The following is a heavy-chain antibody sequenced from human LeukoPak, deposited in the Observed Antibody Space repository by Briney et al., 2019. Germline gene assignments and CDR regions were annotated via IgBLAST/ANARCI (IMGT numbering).Heavy chain of an antibody. J-gene: IGHJ6*03. CDR2: TYYRSKWYN. CDR1: GDSVSSNSAA. D-gene: IGHD2-2*01. Sequence: SQTLSLTCAISGDSVSSNSAAWNWIRQSPSRGLEWLGRTYYRSKWYNDYAVSVKSRITINPDTSKNQFSLQLNSVTPEDTAVYYCAREYQLLWVPYYYYMDVWGKGTTVTISS. V-gene: IGHV6-1*01. CDR3: AREYQLLWVPYYYYMDV.